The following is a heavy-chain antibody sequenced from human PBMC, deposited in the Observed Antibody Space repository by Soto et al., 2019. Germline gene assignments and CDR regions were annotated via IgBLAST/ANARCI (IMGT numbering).Heavy chain of an antibody. J-gene: IGHJ4*02. V-gene: IGHV1-8*01. Sequence: ASVKVSCKASGYTFTSYDINWVRQATGQGLEWMGWMNPNSGNTGYAQKFQGRVTMTRNTSISTAYMELSSLRSEDTAVYYCARAKASYYYGSGKYYFDYWGQGTLVTVSS. CDR2: MNPNSGNT. CDR1: GYTFTSYD. D-gene: IGHD3-10*01. CDR3: ARAKASYYYGSGKYYFDY.